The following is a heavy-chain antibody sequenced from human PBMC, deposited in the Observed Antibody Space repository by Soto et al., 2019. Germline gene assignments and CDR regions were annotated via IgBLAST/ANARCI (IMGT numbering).Heavy chain of an antibody. CDR1: GFTCSDYY. V-gene: IGHV3-11*06. Sequence: RGSLRLSCAASGFTCSDYYMSWIRQAPGKGLEWVSYISSSSSYTNYADSVKGRFTISRDNAKNSLYLQMNSLRAEDTAVYYCARAIPGGYYDSSGYIDYSGQGTLVTGSS. CDR2: ISSSSSYT. D-gene: IGHD3-22*01. J-gene: IGHJ4*02. CDR3: ARAIPGGYYDSSGYIDY.